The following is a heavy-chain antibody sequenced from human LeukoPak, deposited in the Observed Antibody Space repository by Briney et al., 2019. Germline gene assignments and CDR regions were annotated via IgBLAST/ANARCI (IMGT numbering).Heavy chain of an antibody. V-gene: IGHV1-8*01. Sequence: ASVKVSCKASGYTFTSYDINWVRQATGQGLKWMGWMNPNSGNTGYAQKFQGRVTMTRNTSISTAYMELSSLRSEDTAVYYCARDKWELLQLDYWGQGTLVTVSS. CDR1: GYTFTSYD. CDR3: ARDKWELLQLDY. J-gene: IGHJ4*02. D-gene: IGHD1-26*01. CDR2: MNPNSGNT.